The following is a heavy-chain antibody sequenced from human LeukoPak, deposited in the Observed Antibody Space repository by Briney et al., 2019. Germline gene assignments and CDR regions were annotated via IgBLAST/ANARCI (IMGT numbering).Heavy chain of an antibody. J-gene: IGHJ4*02. CDR1: GFTFSSYS. Sequence: GGSLRLSCAASGFTFSSYSMNWVRQAPGKGLEWVSSISSSSSYIYYADSVKGRFTISRDNAKNSLYLQMNSLRAEDTAVYYCARDHVRGESLDYWGQGTLVTVSS. CDR3: ARDHVRGESLDY. CDR2: ISSSSSYI. V-gene: IGHV3-21*01. D-gene: IGHD3-10*01.